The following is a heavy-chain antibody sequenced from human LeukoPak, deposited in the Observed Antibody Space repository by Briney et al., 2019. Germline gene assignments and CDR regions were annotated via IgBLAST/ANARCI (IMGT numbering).Heavy chain of an antibody. CDR3: RGYAYGIDY. J-gene: IGHJ4*02. Sequence: SETLSLTCTVSGGSISSSSYYWSWIRQPPGKGLGWIGEVDHSGTTTYNPSLKSRVIISVDTSKNQFSLKLTSVTAADTAIYDSRGYAYGIDYWGQGTLVTVSS. V-gene: IGHV4-39*07. CDR2: VDHSGTT. CDR1: GGSISSSSYY. D-gene: IGHD3-22*01.